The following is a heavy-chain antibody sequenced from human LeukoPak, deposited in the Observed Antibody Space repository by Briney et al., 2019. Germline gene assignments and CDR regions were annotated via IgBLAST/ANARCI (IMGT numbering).Heavy chain of an antibody. CDR1: GFTFKTYA. Sequence: GGSLRLSCTASGFTFKTYAMHWVRQAPGRGLEYVSSITTDGTTTYHANSVKGRFTISGDNSKNTLYLQMGSLRVEDMALYYCARDAITSGWFDAYDMWGQGTMVTVSS. CDR3: ARDAITSGWFDAYDM. J-gene: IGHJ3*02. V-gene: IGHV3-64*01. D-gene: IGHD6-19*01. CDR2: ITTDGTTT.